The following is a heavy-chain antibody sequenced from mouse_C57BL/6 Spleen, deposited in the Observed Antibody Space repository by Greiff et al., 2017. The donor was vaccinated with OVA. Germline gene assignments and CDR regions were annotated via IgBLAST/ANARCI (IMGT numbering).Heavy chain of an antibody. CDR1: GFTFSDYG. V-gene: IGHV5-17*01. D-gene: IGHD1-1*01. J-gene: IGHJ1*03. Sequence: VQLQQSGGGLVKPGGSLKLSCAASGFTFSDYGMHWVRQAPEKGLEWVAYISSGSSTIYYADTVKGRFTISRDNAKNTLFLQMTSLRSEDTAMYYCARDYYGSSYRSYWYFDVWGTGTTVTVSS. CDR2: ISSGSSTI. CDR3: ARDYYGSSYRSYWYFDV.